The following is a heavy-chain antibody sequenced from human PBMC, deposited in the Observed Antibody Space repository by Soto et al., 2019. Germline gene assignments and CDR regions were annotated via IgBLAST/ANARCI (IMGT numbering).Heavy chain of an antibody. CDR1: GFTFSSYG. CDR2: ISYDGSNK. J-gene: IGHJ4*02. Sequence: SLRLSCAASGFTFSSYGMHWVRQAPGKGLEWVAVISYDGSNKYYADSVKGRFTISRDNSKNTLYLQMNSLRAEDTAVYYCAKPTLRYYYDSSGYFDYWGQGTLVTVSS. D-gene: IGHD3-22*01. V-gene: IGHV3-30*18. CDR3: AKPTLRYYYDSSGYFDY.